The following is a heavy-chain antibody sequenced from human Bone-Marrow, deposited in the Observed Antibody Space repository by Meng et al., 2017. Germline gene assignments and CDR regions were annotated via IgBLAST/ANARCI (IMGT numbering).Heavy chain of an antibody. D-gene: IGHD6-19*01. CDR1: GGSVISGSYS. CDR3: ARDLAVAGTSYYYYYGMDV. Sequence: SETLSLTGTVPGGSVISGSYSGSWIRQPPGKGLEWIGYIYYSVSTNYNPSLKSRVTISVDTSKNQFTLKLSSVTDADTAVYYCARDLAVAGTSYYYYYGMDVWGQGTTVTVSS. CDR2: IYYSVST. J-gene: IGHJ6*02. V-gene: IGHV4-61*01.